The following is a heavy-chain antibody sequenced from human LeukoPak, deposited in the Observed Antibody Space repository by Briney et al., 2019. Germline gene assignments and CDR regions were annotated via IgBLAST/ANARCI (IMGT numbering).Heavy chain of an antibody. CDR1: GFTFSGYW. Sequence: GGSLRLSCAASGFTFSGYWMSWVRQAPGKGLEWVANIKQDGSEKYYVDSVKGRFTISRDNAKNSLYLQMNSLRAEDTAVYYCARFAHERWLQLGYFDYWGQGTLVTVSS. CDR3: ARFAHERWLQLGYFDY. D-gene: IGHD5-24*01. CDR2: IKQDGSEK. J-gene: IGHJ4*02. V-gene: IGHV3-7*01.